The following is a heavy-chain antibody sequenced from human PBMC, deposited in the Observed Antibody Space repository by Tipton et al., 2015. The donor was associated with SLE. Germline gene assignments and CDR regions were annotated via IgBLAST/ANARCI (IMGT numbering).Heavy chain of an antibody. CDR2: IRYDGSNK. CDR1: GFTFSSYG. CDR3: ARTAGGSSPY. Sequence: GSLRLSCAASGFTFSSYGMHWVRQAPGKGLEWLAFIRYDGSNKYYADSVKGRFTISRDNAKNTLYLQMNSLRAEDTAVYYCARTAGGSSPYWGQGTMVTVSS. J-gene: IGHJ3*01. V-gene: IGHV3-30*02. D-gene: IGHD6-6*01.